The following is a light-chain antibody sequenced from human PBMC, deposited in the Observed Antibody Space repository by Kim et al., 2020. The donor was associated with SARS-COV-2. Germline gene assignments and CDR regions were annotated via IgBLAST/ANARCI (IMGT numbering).Light chain of an antibody. CDR2: DAS. V-gene: IGKV3-11*01. CDR3: QQRSKWPPYT. Sequence: EIVLTQSPATLSLSPGERATLSCRASQSVTRSLAWYQQKPGQAPRLLIFDASNRATGVPARFSGSGSGTDFTLTISSLEPEDFAVYYCQQRSKWPPYTFGQGTKLEI. J-gene: IGKJ2*01. CDR1: QSVTRS.